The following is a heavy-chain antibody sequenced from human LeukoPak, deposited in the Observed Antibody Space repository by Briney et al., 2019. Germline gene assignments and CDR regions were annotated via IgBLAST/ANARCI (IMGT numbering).Heavy chain of an antibody. Sequence: PSETLSLTCTVPGGSISSYYWSWIRQPPGKGLEWIGYIYYSGSTNYNPSLKSRVTISVDTSKNQFSLKLSSVTAADTAVYYCAREGAGAGISSDAFDIWGQGTMVTVSS. CDR2: IYYSGST. J-gene: IGHJ3*02. CDR1: GGSISSYY. V-gene: IGHV4-59*01. D-gene: IGHD6-19*01. CDR3: AREGAGAGISSDAFDI.